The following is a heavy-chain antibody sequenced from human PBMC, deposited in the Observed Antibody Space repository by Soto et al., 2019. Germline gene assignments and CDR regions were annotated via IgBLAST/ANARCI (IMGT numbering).Heavy chain of an antibody. J-gene: IGHJ4*02. Sequence: EVQVLESGGDLVQPGGSLRLSCAASGFTFSNYAMTWVRQAPGKGLEWVSTLSGRGDSIYYADSVKGRFTISRDNSKNTLYLQMNSLRADDWAVYYCSTGRQMGYWGQGTLVIVSS. V-gene: IGHV3-23*01. CDR1: GFTFSNYA. CDR2: LSGRGDSI. D-gene: IGHD7-27*01. CDR3: STGRQMGY.